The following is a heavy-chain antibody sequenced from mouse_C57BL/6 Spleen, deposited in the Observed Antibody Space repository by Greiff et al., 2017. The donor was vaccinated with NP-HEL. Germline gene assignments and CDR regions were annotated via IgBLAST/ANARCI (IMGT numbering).Heavy chain of an antibody. V-gene: IGHV1-50*01. CDR1: GYTFTSYW. CDR3: AIGYYGSSPLDY. J-gene: IGHJ2*01. D-gene: IGHD1-1*01. CDR2: IDPSDSYT. Sequence: QVQLQQPGAELVKPGASVKLSCKASGYTFTSYWMQWVKQRPGQGLEWIGEIDPSDSYTNYNQKFKGKATLTVDTSSSTAYMQRSSLTSEDSAVYYCAIGYYGSSPLDYWGQGTTLTVSS.